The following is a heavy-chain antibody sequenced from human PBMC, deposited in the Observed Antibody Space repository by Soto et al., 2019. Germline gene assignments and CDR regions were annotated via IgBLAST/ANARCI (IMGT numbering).Heavy chain of an antibody. D-gene: IGHD3-10*02. V-gene: IGHV4-59*01. CDR2: IYYSGST. Sequence: SETLSLTCTVSNGSLSSNYWSWIRQSPRKGLEWIGNIYYSGSTNYNPSRTSRVTMSVDTSKNQVTLKLSSVTAADTGVYFCERYFMFPVDFFDYLVQGAMVTVPS. CDR1: NGSLSSNY. CDR3: ERYFMFPVDFFDY. J-gene: IGHJ4*02.